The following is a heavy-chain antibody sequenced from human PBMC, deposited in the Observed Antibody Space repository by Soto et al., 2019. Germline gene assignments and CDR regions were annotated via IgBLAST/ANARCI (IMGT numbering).Heavy chain of an antibody. CDR1: GPTFTGYY. CDR2: VNPNSGGT. CDR3: ARDQGVTSGLFNY. J-gene: IGHJ4*01. Sequence: ASVKVSCKTSGPTFTGYYIHWVRQAPGQGLGWMGWVNPNSGGTYYAQKFQGGVTMTRDTSTSTVYMELNRLRSDDTAVYYCARDQGVTSGLFNYWGHGSLVTVSS. D-gene: IGHD2-21*02. V-gene: IGHV1-2*02.